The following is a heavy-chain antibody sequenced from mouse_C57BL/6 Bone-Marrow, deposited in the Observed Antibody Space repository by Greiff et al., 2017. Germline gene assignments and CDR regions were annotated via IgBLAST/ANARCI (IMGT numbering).Heavy chain of an antibody. CDR1: GFTFSDYG. Sequence: EVKLVESGGGLVQPGGSLKLSCAASGFTFSDYGMAWVRQAPRKGPEWVAFLSNLAYSIYYADPVTGRFTISRENAKNTLYLEMSRLRYEDTAMYYCARHTSVVAGDAMDYWGQGTSVTFSS. D-gene: IGHD1-1*01. J-gene: IGHJ4*01. V-gene: IGHV5-15*01. CDR2: LSNLAYSI. CDR3: ARHTSVVAGDAMDY.